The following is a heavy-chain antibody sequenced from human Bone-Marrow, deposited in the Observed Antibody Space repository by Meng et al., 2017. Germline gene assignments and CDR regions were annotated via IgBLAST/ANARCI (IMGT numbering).Heavy chain of an antibody. J-gene: IGHJ4*02. CDR1: GFSLSTSGVG. CDR2: IYWDDDK. D-gene: IGHD3-22*01. CDR3: ARRLADYPSTGYCDYFDY. V-gene: IGHV2-5*02. Sequence: SGPTLVKPTQTLTLTCTFSGFSLSTSGVGVGWIRQPPGKALEWLALIYWDDDKRYSPSLKSRLAITKDTSRNQVVLTMTNLDPVDTATYYCARRLADYPSTGYCDYFDYWGQGNLVTVSS.